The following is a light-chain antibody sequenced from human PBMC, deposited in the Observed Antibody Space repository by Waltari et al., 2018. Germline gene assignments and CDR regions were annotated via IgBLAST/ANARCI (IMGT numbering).Light chain of an antibody. J-gene: IGLJ3*02. CDR2: LNSDGTH. CDR3: QAWGTGTKRM. Sequence: QVVLTQSPSASASLGASVKLTCTLSSGHTNYAIAWPPQQPEKGPRFLMILNSDGTHKKGDGIPDRFSGSSSGAERYLTITSLRSEDEADYYCQAWGTGTKRMFGGGTKLTVL. CDR1: SGHTNYA. V-gene: IGLV4-69*01.